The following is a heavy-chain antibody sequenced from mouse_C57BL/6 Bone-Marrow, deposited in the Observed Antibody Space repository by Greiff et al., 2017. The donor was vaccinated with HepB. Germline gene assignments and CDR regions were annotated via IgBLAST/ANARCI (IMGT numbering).Heavy chain of an antibody. V-gene: IGHV1-47*01. J-gene: IGHJ4*01. CDR2: FHPYNDDT. CDR1: GYTFTTYP. Sequence: VKPGASVKMSCKASGYTFTTYPIEWMKQNHGKSLEWIGNFHPYNDDTKYNEKFKGKATLTVEKSSSTVYLELSRLTSDDSAVYYCAICYDYPPYYAMDYWGQGTSVTVSS. CDR3: AICYDYPPYYAMDY. D-gene: IGHD2-4*01.